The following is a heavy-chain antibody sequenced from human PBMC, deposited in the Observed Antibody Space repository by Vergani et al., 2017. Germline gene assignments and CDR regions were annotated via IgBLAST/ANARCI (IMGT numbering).Heavy chain of an antibody. CDR2: IYTSGST. J-gene: IGHJ4*02. D-gene: IGHD2-15*01. Sequence: QLQLQESGPGLVKPSETLSLTCTVSGGSISSSSYYWGWIRQPPGKGLEWIGSIYTSGSTNYNPSLKSRVTISVDTSKNQFSLKLSSVTAADTAVYYCARGPGGYCSGGSCSSFDYWGQGTLVTVSS. V-gene: IGHV4-39*07. CDR3: ARGPGGYCSGGSCSSFDY. CDR1: GGSISSSSYY.